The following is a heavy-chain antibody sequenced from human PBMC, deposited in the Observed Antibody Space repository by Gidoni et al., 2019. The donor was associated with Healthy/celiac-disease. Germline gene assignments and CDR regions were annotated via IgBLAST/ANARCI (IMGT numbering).Heavy chain of an antibody. CDR3: ARLQLELFDY. V-gene: IGHV4-59*08. Sequence: QVQLQASGPGLVKPSETLSLTCTVSGGSISSYYWSWIRQPPGKVLEWIGYIYYSGSTNYNPSLKSRVTISVDTSKNQFSLKLSSVTAADTAVYYCARLQLELFDYWGQGTLVTVSS. CDR1: GGSISSYY. D-gene: IGHD1-1*01. J-gene: IGHJ4*02. CDR2: IYYSGST.